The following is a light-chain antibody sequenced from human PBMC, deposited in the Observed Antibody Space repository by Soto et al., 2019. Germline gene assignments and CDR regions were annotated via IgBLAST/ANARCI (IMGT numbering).Light chain of an antibody. CDR2: DVS. Sequence: QSVLTQPHSASGSPGQSVTVSCTGTSSDVGGYNSVSWYQQHPDKAPKLMIYDVSQRPSGVPDRFSGSKSGNTASLTVSGLQAEDEADYYCSLYTGTHIVFGTGTKVTVL. CDR3: SLYTGTHIV. CDR1: SSDVGGYNS. J-gene: IGLJ1*01. V-gene: IGLV2-8*01.